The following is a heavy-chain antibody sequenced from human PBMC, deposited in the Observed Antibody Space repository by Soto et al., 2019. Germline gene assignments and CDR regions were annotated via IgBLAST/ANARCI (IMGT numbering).Heavy chain of an antibody. CDR3: ARDYLPAAQNWFDP. CDR2: IWYDGSNK. D-gene: IGHD2-2*01. Sequence: PGGSLRLSCAASGSTFSSYGMHWVRQAPGKGLEWVAVIWYDGSNKYYADSVKGRFTISRDNSKNTLYLQMNSLRAEDTAVYYCARDYLPAAQNWFDPWGQGTLVTVSS. V-gene: IGHV3-33*01. CDR1: GSTFSSYG. J-gene: IGHJ5*02.